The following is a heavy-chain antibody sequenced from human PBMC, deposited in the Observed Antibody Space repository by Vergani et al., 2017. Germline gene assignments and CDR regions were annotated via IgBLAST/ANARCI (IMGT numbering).Heavy chain of an antibody. CDR1: GFTFSTYN. Sequence: EVQLVESGGGLVKPGGSLRLSCAASGFTFSTYNMNWVRQAPGKGLEWVSSISSSSNYIYYADSVKGRFTISRDNAKNSLYLQMNSLRAEDTAVYYCARGSRGWNPFDEWGQGTLVTVSS. V-gene: IGHV3-21*01. J-gene: IGHJ4*02. CDR3: ARGSRGWNPFDE. CDR2: ISSSSNYI. D-gene: IGHD6-19*01.